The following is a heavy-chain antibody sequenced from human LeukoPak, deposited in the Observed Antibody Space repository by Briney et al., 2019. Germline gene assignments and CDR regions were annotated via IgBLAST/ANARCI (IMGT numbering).Heavy chain of an antibody. D-gene: IGHD3-10*01. V-gene: IGHV4-59*08. Sequence: SETLSLTCTVSGASISSYYWSWIRQPPGKGLEWIGYIYNIGNTNYNPSLKSRVNISIDTSKNQFSLRLSSVTAADTAVYYCARRGGYGSGSYALNFWGQGTLVTVSS. J-gene: IGHJ4*02. CDR1: GASISSYY. CDR3: ARRGGYGSGSYALNF. CDR2: IYNIGNT.